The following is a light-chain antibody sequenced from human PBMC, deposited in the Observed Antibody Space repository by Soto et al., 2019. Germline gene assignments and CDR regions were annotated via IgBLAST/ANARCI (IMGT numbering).Light chain of an antibody. CDR1: TGAVTSGHY. CDR2: DVT. V-gene: IGLV7-46*01. J-gene: IGLJ3*02. Sequence: QTVVTQEPSLTVSPGGTVTLTCGSSTGAVTSGHYPYWFQQKPGQAPTTLLYDVTNRHSWTPARFSGSLLGGKAALTLSGAQPEDEADYYCLLSYSGARVFGGGTQLTVL. CDR3: LLSYSGARV.